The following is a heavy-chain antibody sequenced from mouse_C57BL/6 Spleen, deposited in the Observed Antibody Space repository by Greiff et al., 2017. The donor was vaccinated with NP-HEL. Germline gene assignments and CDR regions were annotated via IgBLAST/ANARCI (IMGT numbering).Heavy chain of an antibody. V-gene: IGHV7-1*01. Sequence: EVNLVESGGGLVQSGRSLRLSCATSGFTFSDFYMEWVRQAPGKGLEWIAASRNKANDYTTEYSASVKGRFIVSRDTSQSILYLQMNALRAEDTAIYYCARDLYGSSYGFAYWGQGTLVTVSA. D-gene: IGHD1-1*01. J-gene: IGHJ3*01. CDR3: ARDLYGSSYGFAY. CDR2: SRNKANDYTT. CDR1: GFTFSDFY.